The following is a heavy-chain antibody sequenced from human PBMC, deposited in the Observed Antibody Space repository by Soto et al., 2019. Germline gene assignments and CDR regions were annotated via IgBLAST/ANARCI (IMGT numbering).Heavy chain of an antibody. CDR3: ARRPYYDFWRGYYNRVSYGMDV. CDR2: IDPSDSYT. J-gene: IGHJ6*02. V-gene: IGHV5-10-1*01. CDR1: GYSFTSYW. D-gene: IGHD3-3*01. Sequence: GESLKISCKGSGYSFTSYWISWVRQMPGKGLEWMGRIDPSDSYTNYSPSFQGHVTISADKSISTAYLQWSSLKASDTAMYYCARRPYYDFWRGYYNRVSYGMDVWGQGTTVTVSS.